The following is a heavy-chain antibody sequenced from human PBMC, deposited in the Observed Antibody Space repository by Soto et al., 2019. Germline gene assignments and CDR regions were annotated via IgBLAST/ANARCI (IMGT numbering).Heavy chain of an antibody. V-gene: IGHV4-34*01. CDR3: ARLFPGGFDYDSSAYYYYFDY. CDR1: GGSFSGYY. CDR2: INHSGST. J-gene: IGHJ4*02. Sequence: SETLSLTCAVYGGSFSGYYWTWIRQPPGTGLEWIGEINHSGSTNYNPSLKSRVTISVDTSKNQFSLKLTSVTAADTAVYYCARLFPGGFDYDSSAYYYYFDYWGLGTLVTVSS. D-gene: IGHD3-22*01.